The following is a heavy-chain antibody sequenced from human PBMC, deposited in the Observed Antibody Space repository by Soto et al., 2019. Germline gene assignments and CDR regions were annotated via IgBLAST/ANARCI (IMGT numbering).Heavy chain of an antibody. D-gene: IGHD3-22*01. CDR3: ARDKRHYDSSGYYYYGMDV. CDR1: GGSISSGGYP. Sequence: KPSETLSLTCAVSGGSISSGGYPWSWIRQPPGKGLEWIGYIYHSGSTYYNPSLKSRVTISVDRSKNQFSLKLSSVTAADTAVYYCARDKRHYDSSGYYYYGMDVWGQGTTVTVSS. CDR2: IYHSGST. J-gene: IGHJ6*02. V-gene: IGHV4-30-2*01.